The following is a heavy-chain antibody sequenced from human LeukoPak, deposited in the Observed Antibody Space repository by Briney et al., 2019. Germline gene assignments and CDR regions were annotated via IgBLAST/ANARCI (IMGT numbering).Heavy chain of an antibody. D-gene: IGHD3-9*01. CDR2: IIPILGIA. J-gene: IGHJ4*02. Sequence: SVKVSCKASGGTFSSYAISWVRQAPGQGLEWMGRIIPILGIANYAQKFQGRVTITADKSTGTAYMELSSLRSEDTAVYYCARDKGVLRYFDDDYWGQGTLVTVSS. CDR1: GGTFSSYA. V-gene: IGHV1-69*04. CDR3: ARDKGVLRYFDDDY.